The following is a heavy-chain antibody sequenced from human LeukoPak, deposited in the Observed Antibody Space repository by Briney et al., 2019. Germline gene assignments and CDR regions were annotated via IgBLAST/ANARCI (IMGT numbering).Heavy chain of an antibody. V-gene: IGHV1-18*01. CDR2: ISGYNGNT. D-gene: IGHD3-10*01. J-gene: IGHJ4*02. CDR1: GYTFTRYG. Sequence: ASVTVSCKASGYTFTRYGISWVRQAPGQGLEWMGWISGYNGNTNYAEKLQGRVTMTTDTSTSTVYMELRSLRSDDTAVYYCARDSLYYGSGSYVGFVSWGPGTLVTVSS. CDR3: ARDSLYYGSGSYVGFVS.